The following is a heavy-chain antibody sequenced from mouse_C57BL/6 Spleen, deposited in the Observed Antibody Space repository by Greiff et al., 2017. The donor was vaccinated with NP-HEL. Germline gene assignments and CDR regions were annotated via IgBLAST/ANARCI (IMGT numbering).Heavy chain of an antibody. CDR1: GYTFTSYW. V-gene: IGHV1-52*01. CDR3: ARGLITTVVALDY. CDR2: IDPSDSET. Sequence: QVQLQQPGAELVRPGSSVKLSCKASGYTFTSYWMHWVKQRPIQGLEWIGNIDPSDSETHYNQKFKDKATLTVDKSSSTAYMQLSSLTSEDSAVDDCARGLITTVVALDYWGQGTTLTVSS. D-gene: IGHD1-1*01. J-gene: IGHJ2*01.